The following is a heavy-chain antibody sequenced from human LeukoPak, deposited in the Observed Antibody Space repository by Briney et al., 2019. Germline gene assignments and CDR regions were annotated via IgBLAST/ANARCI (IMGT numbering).Heavy chain of an antibody. CDR3: AKETYYYDSSGYLGYYYGMDV. D-gene: IGHD3-22*01. V-gene: IGHV3-23*01. CDR2: ISGSGGST. Sequence: GGSLRLSCAASGFTFSSYSMNWVRQAPGKGLEWVSAISGSGGSTYYADSVKGRFTISRDNSKNTLYLQMNSLRAEDTAVYYCAKETYYYDSSGYLGYYYGMDVWGQGTTVTVSS. CDR1: GFTFSSYS. J-gene: IGHJ6*02.